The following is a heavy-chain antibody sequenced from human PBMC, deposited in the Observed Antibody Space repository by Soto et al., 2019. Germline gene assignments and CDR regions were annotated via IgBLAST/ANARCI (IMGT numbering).Heavy chain of an antibody. J-gene: IGHJ5*02. V-gene: IGHV1-18*01. CDR3: ARCGDYYDSSGYNWFDP. D-gene: IGHD3-22*01. CDR1: GYIFTSYG. CDR2: ISAYNGNT. Sequence: ASVKVSCKASGYIFTSYGISWVRQAPGQGFEWMGWISAYNGNTNYAQKLQGRVTMTTDTSTSTAYMELRSLRSDDTAVYYCARCGDYYDSSGYNWFDPWGQGTLVTVSS.